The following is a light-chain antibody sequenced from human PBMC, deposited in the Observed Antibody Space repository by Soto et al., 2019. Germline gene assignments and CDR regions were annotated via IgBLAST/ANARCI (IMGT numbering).Light chain of an antibody. CDR3: QKSYRSPKT. Sequence: IQLPQSPSSLSASVGERVTITCRASQGISSYLAWYQQKPGKAPKFLIHAASSLQSGVPSRFSGSGSGTDFTLTISSLQPEDFAIYICQKSYRSPKTFGQVSKVDI. CDR1: QGISSY. CDR2: AAS. V-gene: IGKV1-39*01. J-gene: IGKJ1*01.